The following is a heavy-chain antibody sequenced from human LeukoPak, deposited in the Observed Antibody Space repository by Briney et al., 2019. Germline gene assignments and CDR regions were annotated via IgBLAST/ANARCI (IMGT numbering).Heavy chain of an antibody. CDR2: IYYSGIT. D-gene: IGHD2-2*01. V-gene: IGHV4-31*03. J-gene: IGHJ1*01. Sequence: SQTLSLTCIVSGGSISSGTYYWSWIRQHPEKGLEWIGYIYYSGITYYNPSLKSRVTISVDTSKDQFSLKLSSVTAADTAVYYCAREELSGYCSSTSCSLAEYFQHWGQGTLVTVSS. CDR3: AREELSGYCSSTSCSLAEYFQH. CDR1: GGSISSGTYY.